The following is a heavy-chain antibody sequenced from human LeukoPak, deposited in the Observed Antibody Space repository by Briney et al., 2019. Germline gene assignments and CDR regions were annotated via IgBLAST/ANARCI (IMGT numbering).Heavy chain of an antibody. CDR3: ARDGDWGAIDY. CDR1: GGSISSGDYY. CDR2: IYYSGST. V-gene: IGHV4-30-4*02. D-gene: IGHD1-26*01. Sequence: SETLSLTCTVSGGSISSGDYYWSWIRQPPGKGLEWIGYIYYSGSTYYNPSLKSRVTISVDTSKNQFSLKLSSVTAADTAVYYCARDGDWGAIDYWGQGTLVTVSS. J-gene: IGHJ4*02.